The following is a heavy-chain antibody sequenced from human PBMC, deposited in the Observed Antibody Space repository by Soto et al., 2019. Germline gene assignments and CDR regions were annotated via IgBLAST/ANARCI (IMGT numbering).Heavy chain of an antibody. CDR2: IYYSGST. Sequence: QVQLQESGPGLVKPSQTLSLTCTVSGGSISSGGYYWSWIRQHPGKGLEWIGYIYYSGSTYYNPSLKSRVTISVXXSXNXXSLKLSSVTAADTAVYYCARGSGTPDYYYYYGMDVWGQGTTVTVSS. D-gene: IGHD1-1*01. CDR3: ARGSGTPDYYYYYGMDV. V-gene: IGHV4-31*03. J-gene: IGHJ6*02. CDR1: GGSISSGGYY.